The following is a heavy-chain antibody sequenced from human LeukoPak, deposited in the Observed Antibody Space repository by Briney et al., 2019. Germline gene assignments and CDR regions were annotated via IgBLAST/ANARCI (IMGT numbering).Heavy chain of an antibody. J-gene: IGHJ6*04. CDR2: INHSGST. CDR3: ARFRAARPWLMDV. Sequence: SETLSLTCAVYGGSFSGYYWSWIRQPPGKGLEWIGEINHSGSTNYSPSLKSRVTISVDTSKNQFSLKLSSVTAADTAVYYCARFRAARPWLMDVWGKGTTVTVSS. D-gene: IGHD6-6*01. V-gene: IGHV4-34*01. CDR1: GGSFSGYY.